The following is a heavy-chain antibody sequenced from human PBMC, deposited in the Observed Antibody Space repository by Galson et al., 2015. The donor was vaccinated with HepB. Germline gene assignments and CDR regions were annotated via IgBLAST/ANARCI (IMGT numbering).Heavy chain of an antibody. Sequence: SVKVSCKASGYTFTSYGISWVRQAPGQGLEWMGWISAYNGNTNYAQKLQGRVTMTTDTSTSTAYMELRSLRSDDTAVYYCARDPNIVVVPAAPLVDWGQGTLVTVSS. V-gene: IGHV1-18*01. D-gene: IGHD2-2*01. CDR3: ARDPNIVVVPAAPLVD. J-gene: IGHJ4*02. CDR1: GYTFTSYG. CDR2: ISAYNGNT.